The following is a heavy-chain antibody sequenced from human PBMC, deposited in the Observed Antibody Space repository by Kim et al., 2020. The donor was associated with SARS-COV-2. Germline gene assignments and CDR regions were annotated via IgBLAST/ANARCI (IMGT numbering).Heavy chain of an antibody. J-gene: IGHJ4*02. CDR3: ARDPTYDFWSGYSRSFDY. V-gene: IGHV3-48*02. Sequence: KGRFTISRDNAKNSLYLQMNGLRDEDTAVYYCARDPTYDFWSGYSRSFDYWGQGTLVTVSS. D-gene: IGHD3-3*01.